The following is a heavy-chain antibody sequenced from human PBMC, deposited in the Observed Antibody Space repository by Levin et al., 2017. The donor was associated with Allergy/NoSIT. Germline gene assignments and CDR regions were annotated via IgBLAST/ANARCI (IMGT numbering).Heavy chain of an antibody. D-gene: IGHD3-9*01. V-gene: IGHV1-18*01. CDR3: ASSDFHYDILTAPPYYYGMDV. J-gene: IGHJ6*02. Sequence: WASVKVSCKASGYTFTSYGISWVRQAPGQGLEWMGWISAYNGNTNYAQKLQGRVTMTTDTSTSTAYMELRSLRSDDTAVYYCASSDFHYDILTAPPYYYGMDVWGQGTTVTVSS. CDR1: GYTFTSYG. CDR2: ISAYNGNT.